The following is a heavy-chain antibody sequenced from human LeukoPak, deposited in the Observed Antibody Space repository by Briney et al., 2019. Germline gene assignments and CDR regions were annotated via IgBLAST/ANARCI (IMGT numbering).Heavy chain of an antibody. D-gene: IGHD6-13*01. Sequence: SVKVSCKVSGYTLTELSMHWVRQAPGQGLEWMGGIIPIFGTANYAQKFQGRVTITADESTSTAYMELSSLRSEDTAVYYCARGSHSSSWLNWFDPWGQGTLVTVSS. CDR1: GYTLTELS. J-gene: IGHJ5*02. CDR2: IIPIFGTA. V-gene: IGHV1-69*13. CDR3: ARGSHSSSWLNWFDP.